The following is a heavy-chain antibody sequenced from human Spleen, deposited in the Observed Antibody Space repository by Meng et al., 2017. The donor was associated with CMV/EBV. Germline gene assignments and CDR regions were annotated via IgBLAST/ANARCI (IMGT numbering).Heavy chain of an antibody. D-gene: IGHD5-24*01. V-gene: IGHV3-30*04. CDR2: ISHDGSNK. CDR1: GFTFSSYA. CDR3: ASQRWVAFDI. Sequence: GGSLRLSCAASGFTFSSYAMHWVRQATGKGLEWVAVISHDGSNKYDADSVKGRFTISRDNSKNTLDLQMNSLRAEDTAVYYCASQRWVAFDIWGQGTMVTVSS. J-gene: IGHJ3*02.